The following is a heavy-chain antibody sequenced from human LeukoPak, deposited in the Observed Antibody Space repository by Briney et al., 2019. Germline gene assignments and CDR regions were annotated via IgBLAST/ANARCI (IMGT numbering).Heavy chain of an antibody. CDR2: ISYDGSNK. CDR1: GFTFSSYG. D-gene: IGHD2-15*01. V-gene: IGHV3-30*18. J-gene: IGHJ4*02. Sequence: PGRSLRLSCAASGFTFSSYGMHWVRQAPGKGLEWVAVISYDGSNKYYADSVKGRFTISRDNSKNTLYLQMNSLRAEDTAVYYCAKDRPFVMVVAATPPLFDYWGQGTLVTVSS. CDR3: AKDRPFVMVVAATPPLFDY.